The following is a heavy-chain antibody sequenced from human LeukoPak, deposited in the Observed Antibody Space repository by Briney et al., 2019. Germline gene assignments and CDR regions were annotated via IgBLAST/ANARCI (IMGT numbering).Heavy chain of an antibody. CDR1: GYSFTSYW. Sequence: GESLKISCKASGYSFTSYWIGWVRQMPGKGLEWMGIVYPGDSDTRYSPSFQGQVTISADKSINTAYLQWSSLEASDTAMYYCARGTVDRRVLDYWGQGTLVTVSS. J-gene: IGHJ4*02. CDR3: ARGTVDRRVLDY. CDR2: VYPGDSDT. D-gene: IGHD4-11*01. V-gene: IGHV5-51*01.